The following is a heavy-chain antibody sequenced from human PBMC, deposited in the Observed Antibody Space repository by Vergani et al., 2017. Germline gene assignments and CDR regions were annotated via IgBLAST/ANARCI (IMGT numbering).Heavy chain of an antibody. Sequence: EVQLVQSGAEVKKPGESLKISCKGSGYSFTSYWIGWVRQLPGKGLEWMGIIYPGDSDTRYSPSFQGQVTISADKSISTAYLQWSSQKASDTAMYYCAGRISSGYFPAGVNWFDPWGQGTLVTVSS. D-gene: IGHD3-22*01. J-gene: IGHJ5*02. CDR3: AGRISSGYFPAGVNWFDP. V-gene: IGHV5-51*01. CDR2: IYPGDSDT. CDR1: GYSFTSYW.